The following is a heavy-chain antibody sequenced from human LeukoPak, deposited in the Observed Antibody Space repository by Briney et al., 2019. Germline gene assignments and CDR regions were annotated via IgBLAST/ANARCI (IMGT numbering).Heavy chain of an antibody. CDR3: AKTRMYNGSFGRGWFDP. Sequence: SQTLSLTCAVSGDSISSDNYWVWVRQPPGRGLEWIAAVYYSGSTYYNPSLKSRVTISVDTSKNQFSLKLNSVTAADTAVYYCAKTRMYNGSFGRGWFDPWGHGTLVTVSS. V-gene: IGHV4-38-2*01. D-gene: IGHD1-26*01. CDR2: VYYSGST. J-gene: IGHJ5*02. CDR1: GDSISSDNY.